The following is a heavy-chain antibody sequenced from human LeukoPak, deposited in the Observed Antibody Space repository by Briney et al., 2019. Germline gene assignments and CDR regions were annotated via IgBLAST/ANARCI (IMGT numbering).Heavy chain of an antibody. J-gene: IGHJ6*03. V-gene: IGHV4-39*01. CDR2: IYYSGST. CDR3: ARHKDYYYSYMDV. CDR1: GGSVSSSSYY. Sequence: SETLSLTCTVSGGSVSSSSYYWGWIRQPPGKGLECIGSIYYSGSTYYNPSLTSRVTISVDTSKNQFSLKLSSVTAADTAVYYCARHKDYYYSYMDVWGKGTTVTISS.